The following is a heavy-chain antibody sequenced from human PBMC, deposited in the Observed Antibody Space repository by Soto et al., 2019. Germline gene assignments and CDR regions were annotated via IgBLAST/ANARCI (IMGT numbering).Heavy chain of an antibody. CDR1: GFTFNIYA. J-gene: IGHJ6*04. D-gene: IGHD2-21*01. Sequence: GGSLRLSCAASGFTFNIYAMSWVRQAPGKGLEWVSAISSSGDNTYYADSVRGRFTISRDKAKNSVYLEMNSLRVEDTALYYCTRDMTAGGADVWGKGTTVTVSS. CDR2: ISSSGDNT. CDR3: TRDMTAGGADV. V-gene: IGHV3-23*01.